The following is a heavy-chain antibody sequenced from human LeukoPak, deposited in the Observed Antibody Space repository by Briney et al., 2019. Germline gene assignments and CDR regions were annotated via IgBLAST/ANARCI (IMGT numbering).Heavy chain of an antibody. Sequence: SETLSLTCTVSGGSISSYYWSWIRQPPGKGLEWIGYIYYSGSTNYNPSLKSRVTISVDTSKNQFSLKLSSVTAADTAVYYCARDRCYGYVDYWGQGTLVTVSS. CDR1: GGSISSYY. V-gene: IGHV4-59*01. CDR2: IYYSGST. D-gene: IGHD2-2*01. J-gene: IGHJ4*02. CDR3: ARDRCYGYVDY.